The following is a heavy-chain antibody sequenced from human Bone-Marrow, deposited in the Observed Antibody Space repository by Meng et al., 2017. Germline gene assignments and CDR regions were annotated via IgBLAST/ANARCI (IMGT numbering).Heavy chain of an antibody. J-gene: IGHJ4*02. CDR3: ARVIAAAGTRFIDY. CDR1: GFTVSSNY. CDR2: IYSGGST. Sequence: LVEPGGGLFQPGGSLRLPCAASGFTVSSNYMSWVRQAPGKGLEWVSVIYSGGSTYYADSVKGRFTISRDNSKNTLYLQMNSLRAEDTAVYYCARVIAAAGTRFIDYWGQGTLVTVSS. D-gene: IGHD6-13*01. V-gene: IGHV3-53*01.